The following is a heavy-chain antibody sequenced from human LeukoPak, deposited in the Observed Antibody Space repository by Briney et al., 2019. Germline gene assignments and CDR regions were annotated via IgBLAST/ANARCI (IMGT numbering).Heavy chain of an antibody. CDR2: IYHSGST. D-gene: IGHD2-2*02. V-gene: IGHV4-38-2*01. CDR3: ARAISCPKTSTSCYIEGVDY. J-gene: IGHJ4*02. Sequence: KPSETLSLTCAVSGYSISSGYYWGWIRPPPGKGLEVSGSIYHSGSTYYNPSLKSRVTISVDTSKNQFSLKLSSVTAADTAVYYCARAISCPKTSTSCYIEGVDYWGRGTLVTVSS. CDR1: GYSISSGYY.